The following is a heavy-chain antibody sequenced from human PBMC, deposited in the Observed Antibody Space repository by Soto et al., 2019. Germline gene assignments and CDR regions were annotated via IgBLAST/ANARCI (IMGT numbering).Heavy chain of an antibody. CDR2: ISHSGTS. J-gene: IGHJ3*01. D-gene: IGHD1-20*01. CDR1: GGSISSTHW. V-gene: IGHV4-4*02. Sequence: QVQLQELGPGLVKPSGTLSLTCAVSGGSISSTHWWTWVRQSPGKGLEYIGEISHSGTSNSNPSLKSRVTLSVDKSKNHFSLTLTSVTAADTAVYYCARVVLSITRGAFDAWGQGTPVIVSS. CDR3: ARVVLSITRGAFDA.